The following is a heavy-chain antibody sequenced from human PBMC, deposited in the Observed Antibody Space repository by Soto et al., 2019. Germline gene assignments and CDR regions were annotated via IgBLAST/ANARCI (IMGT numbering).Heavy chain of an antibody. CDR1: GGSISSYY. D-gene: IGHD2-2*02. J-gene: IGHJ5*02. Sequence: PSETLSLTCTVSGGSISSYYWSWIRQPPGKGLEWIGYIYYSGSTNYNPSIKSRVTISVDTSKNQFSMKLSSVTAADTAVYYFARAPHPRCSSTSCYTNWFDPWGQGTLVTVSS. CDR2: IYYSGST. V-gene: IGHV4-59*01. CDR3: ARAPHPRCSSTSCYTNWFDP.